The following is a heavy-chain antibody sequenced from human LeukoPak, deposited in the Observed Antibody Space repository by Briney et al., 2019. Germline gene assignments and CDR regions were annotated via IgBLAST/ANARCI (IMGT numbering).Heavy chain of an antibody. D-gene: IGHD3-3*01. V-gene: IGHV1-8*01. CDR2: MNPNSGNT. Sequence: ASVKVSCKASGCTFTSYDINWVRQATGQGLEWMGWMNPNSGNTGYAQKLQGRVTMTTDTSTSTAYMELRSLRSDDTAVYYCARGLEWLTRRHTWFDPWGQGTLVTVSS. CDR3: ARGLEWLTRRHTWFDP. CDR1: GCTFTSYD. J-gene: IGHJ5*02.